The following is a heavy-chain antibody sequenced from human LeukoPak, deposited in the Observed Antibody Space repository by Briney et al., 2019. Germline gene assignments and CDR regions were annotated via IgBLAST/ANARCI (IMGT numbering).Heavy chain of an antibody. V-gene: IGHV4-30-4*08. CDR2: IYYSGST. CDR3: ARQPPYYYGSSGYYYGGYFDY. CDR1: GGSISSSSYY. D-gene: IGHD3-22*01. Sequence: SETLSLTCTVSGGSISSSSYYWGWIRQPPGKGLEWIGYIYYSGSTYYNPSLKSRVTISVDTSKNQFSLKLSSVTAADTAVYYCARQPPYYYGSSGYYYGGYFDYWGQGTLVTVSS. J-gene: IGHJ4*02.